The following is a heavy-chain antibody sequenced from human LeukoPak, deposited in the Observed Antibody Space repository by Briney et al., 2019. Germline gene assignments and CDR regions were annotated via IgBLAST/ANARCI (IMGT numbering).Heavy chain of an antibody. Sequence: SETLSPTCTVSGGSISTYYWSWIWQPPGKGLEWIGYIFYSGSTNYNPSLKSRATISVDTSKNQFSLKLSSVTAADTAIYYCANAGVATIGWFDPLGQPTLVTVSS. CDR3: ANAGVATIGWFDP. CDR1: GGSISTYY. D-gene: IGHD5-12*01. V-gene: IGHV4-59*01. CDR2: IFYSGST. J-gene: IGHJ5*02.